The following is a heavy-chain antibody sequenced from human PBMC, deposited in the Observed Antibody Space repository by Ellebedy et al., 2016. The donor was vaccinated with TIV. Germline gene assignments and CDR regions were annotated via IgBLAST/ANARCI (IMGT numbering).Heavy chain of an antibody. J-gene: IGHJ5*02. Sequence: ASVKVSCXASGYTFTGYYMHWVRQAPGQGLEWMGWINPNSGGTNYAQKFQGRVTMTRDTSISTAYMELSRLRSDDTAVYYCARVVQGSGNNWFDPWGQGTLVTVSS. CDR3: ARVVQGSGNNWFDP. D-gene: IGHD3-10*01. CDR2: INPNSGGT. V-gene: IGHV1-2*02. CDR1: GYTFTGYY.